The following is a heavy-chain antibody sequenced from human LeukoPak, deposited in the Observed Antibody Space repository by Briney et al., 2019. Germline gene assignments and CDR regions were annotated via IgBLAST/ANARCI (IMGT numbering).Heavy chain of an antibody. CDR1: GESFSGYY. J-gene: IGHJ6*02. CDR2: INQSGTC. CDR3: ARLPFSQRAGYYGMDV. V-gene: IGHV4-34*01. D-gene: IGHD2-2*01. Sequence: PSETLSLTCAVYGESFSGYYWSWIRQPPGKGLEWIGEINQSGTCSCNPSLRSRFTILVDTSKNQFSLTLDSVTAADTAVYYCARLPFSQRAGYYGMDVWGQGTTVTVSS.